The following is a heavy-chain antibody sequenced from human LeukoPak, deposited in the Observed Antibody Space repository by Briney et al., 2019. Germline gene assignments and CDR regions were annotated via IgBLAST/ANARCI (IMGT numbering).Heavy chain of an antibody. CDR2: ISGSGGST. Sequence: GGSLRLSCAASGFTFSSYAMSWVRQAPGKGLEWVLAISGSGGSTYYADSVKGRFTISRDNSKNTLYLQMNSLRAEDTAVYYCAKSLPNTVTTTNWFDPWGQGTLVTVSS. CDR1: GFTFSSYA. V-gene: IGHV3-23*01. CDR3: AKSLPNTVTTTNWFDP. J-gene: IGHJ5*02. D-gene: IGHD4-17*01.